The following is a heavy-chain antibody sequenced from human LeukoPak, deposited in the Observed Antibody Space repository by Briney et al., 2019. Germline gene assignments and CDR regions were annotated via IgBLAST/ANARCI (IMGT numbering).Heavy chain of an antibody. CDR1: GFTFSSYA. D-gene: IGHD6-19*01. CDR3: AKDRKQWLGPFDY. CDR2: ISGSGGST. Sequence: PSGGSLRLSCAASGFTFSSYAMSCVRQAPGKGLEWLSAISGSGGSTYYADSVKGRFTISRDNSKNTLYLQMNSLRAEDTAVYYCAKDRKQWLGPFDYWGQGTLVTVSS. V-gene: IGHV3-23*01. J-gene: IGHJ4*02.